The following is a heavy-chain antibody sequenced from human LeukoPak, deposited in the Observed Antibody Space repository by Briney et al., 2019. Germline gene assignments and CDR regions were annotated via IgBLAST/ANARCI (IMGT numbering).Heavy chain of an antibody. CDR3: ARDGITCTRDY. D-gene: IGHD1-7*01. Sequence: GGSLRLSCAASGFTFSSNAMSWVRQAPGKGLEWVASIDEHGFKTYYAASVTGRFTISKDTAKNSLDLQMNSLRAEDTAVYYCARDGITCTRDYWGQGALVTVSS. CDR1: GFTFSSNA. V-gene: IGHV3-7*01. J-gene: IGHJ4*02. CDR2: IDEHGFKT.